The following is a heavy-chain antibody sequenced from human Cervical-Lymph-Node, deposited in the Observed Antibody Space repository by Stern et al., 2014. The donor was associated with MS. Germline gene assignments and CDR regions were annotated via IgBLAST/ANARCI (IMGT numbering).Heavy chain of an antibody. V-gene: IGHV3-73*01. Sequence: EVQLVESGGGLVQPGGSLKLSCAASGFTFSASAMHWVRQASGKGLEWVGRIRTKPNNYATIYEASVKGRFTISRDDSENTVFLQMNNLKIEDTAVYYCKTKEYWGQGTLVTVSS. CDR3: KTKEY. CDR2: IRTKPNNYAT. J-gene: IGHJ4*02. CDR1: GFTFSASA.